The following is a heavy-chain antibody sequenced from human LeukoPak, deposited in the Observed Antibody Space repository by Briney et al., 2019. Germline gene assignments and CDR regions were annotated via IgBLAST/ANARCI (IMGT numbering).Heavy chain of an antibody. J-gene: IGHJ4*02. CDR3: ARDLGDGYSSGYFDY. CDR1: GGSISSGSYY. CDR2: IYTSGST. D-gene: IGHD5-24*01. Sequence: SQTLSLTCTVSGGSISSGSYYWSWIRQPAGKGLESIGRIYTSGSTNYNPSLKSRATISVDTSKNQFSLKLSSVTAADTAVYYCARDLGDGYSSGYFDYWGQGTLVTVSS. V-gene: IGHV4-61*02.